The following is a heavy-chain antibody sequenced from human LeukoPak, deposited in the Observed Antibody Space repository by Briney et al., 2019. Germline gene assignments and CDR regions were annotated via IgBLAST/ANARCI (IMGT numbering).Heavy chain of an antibody. D-gene: IGHD1-26*01. Sequence: GRSLRLSRAASGFTFDDYAMHWVRQAPAKGLAWVSGISWNRGSIGFAESVKGRFTMSRDNAKTALYLQMNSLRAEDPALYYCAKDSGWERGWTADDDYYYYGMDVWGQGTTVTVSS. CDR1: GFTFDDYA. V-gene: IGHV3-9*01. CDR3: AKDSGWERGWTADDDYYYYGMDV. CDR2: ISWNRGSI. J-gene: IGHJ6*02.